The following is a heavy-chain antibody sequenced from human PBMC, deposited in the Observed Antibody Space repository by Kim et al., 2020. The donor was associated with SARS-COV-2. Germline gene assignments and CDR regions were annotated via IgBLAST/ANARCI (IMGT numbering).Heavy chain of an antibody. CDR2: IYYSGST. Sequence: SETLSLTCTVSGGSISSSSYYWGWIRQPPGKGLEWIGSIYYSGSTYYNPSLKSRVTISVDTSKNQFSLKLSSVTAADTAVYYCARLKGGGSCYWGQGTLVTVSS. CDR1: GGSISSSSYY. CDR3: ARLKGGGSCY. V-gene: IGHV4-39*01. D-gene: IGHD2-15*01. J-gene: IGHJ4*02.